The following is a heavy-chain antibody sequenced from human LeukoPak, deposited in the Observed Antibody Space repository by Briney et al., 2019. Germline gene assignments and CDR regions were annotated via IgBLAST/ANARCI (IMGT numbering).Heavy chain of an antibody. CDR1: GDSISSSSYY. CDR2: IYYSGST. CDR3: ARPLGRFSAFDI. D-gene: IGHD7-27*01. J-gene: IGHJ3*02. Sequence: SETLSLTCTVSGDSISSSSYYWGWIRQPPGKGLEWIGSIYYSGSTYYNPSLKSRVTISVDTSKNQFSLKLSSVTAADTAVYYCARPLGRFSAFDIWGQGTMVTVSS. V-gene: IGHV4-39*01.